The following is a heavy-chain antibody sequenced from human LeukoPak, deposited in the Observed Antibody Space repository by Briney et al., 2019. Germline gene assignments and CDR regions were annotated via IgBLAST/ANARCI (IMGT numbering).Heavy chain of an antibody. V-gene: IGHV3-21*01. J-gene: IGHJ4*02. D-gene: IGHD2-2*02. CDR2: ISSSSSYI. CDR3: ARDWGYCSSTSCYTGYYFDY. Sequence: GSLRLSCAASGFTFSSYSMNWVRQAPGKGLEWVSSISSSSSYIYYADSVKGRFTISRDNAKNSLYLQMNSLRAEDTAVYYCARDWGYCSSTSCYTGYYFDYWGQGTLVTVSS. CDR1: GFTFSSYS.